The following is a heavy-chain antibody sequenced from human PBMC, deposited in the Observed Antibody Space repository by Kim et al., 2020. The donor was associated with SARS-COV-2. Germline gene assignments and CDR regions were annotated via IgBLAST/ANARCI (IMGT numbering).Heavy chain of an antibody. CDR1: GGSFSGYY. D-gene: IGHD2-2*01. V-gene: IGHV4-34*01. CDR3: ARLNGFCSSTSCHQLYYY. CDR2: INHSGST. Sequence: SETLSLTCAVYGGSFSGYYWSWIRQPPGKGLEWIGEINHSGSTNYNPSLKSPVTIPVDTSKNQFSLKLSPVTAADTAVYSCARLNGFCSSTSCHQLYYY. J-gene: IGHJ6*01.